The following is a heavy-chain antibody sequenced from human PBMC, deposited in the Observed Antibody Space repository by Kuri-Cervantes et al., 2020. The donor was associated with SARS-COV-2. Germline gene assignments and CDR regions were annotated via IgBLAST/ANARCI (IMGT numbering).Heavy chain of an antibody. J-gene: IGHJ6*01. CDR2: INHSGST. CDR1: GGSFSGYY. D-gene: IGHD6-19*01. Sequence: SETLSLTCAVYGGSFSGYYWSWIRQPPGKGLEWIGEINHSGSTNYNPSLKSRVTISVDTSKNQFSLKLSSVTAADTAVYYCARTLGIAVAGHYYGMDVWGQGTTV. CDR3: ARTLGIAVAGHYYGMDV. V-gene: IGHV4-34*01.